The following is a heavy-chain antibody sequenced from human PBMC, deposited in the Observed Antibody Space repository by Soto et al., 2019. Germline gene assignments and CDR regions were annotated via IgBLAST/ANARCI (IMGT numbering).Heavy chain of an antibody. Sequence: QVQLVESGGSVVQPGRSLRLSCAASGFTFSSYGMHWVRQAPGKGLEWVAVISYDGSNKYYADSVKGRFTISRDNSKNTLYLQMNSLRAEDTAVYYCAKDAVGITMVRGVMALDYWGQGTLVTVSS. V-gene: IGHV3-30*18. CDR3: AKDAVGITMVRGVMALDY. J-gene: IGHJ4*02. D-gene: IGHD3-10*01. CDR2: ISYDGSNK. CDR1: GFTFSSYG.